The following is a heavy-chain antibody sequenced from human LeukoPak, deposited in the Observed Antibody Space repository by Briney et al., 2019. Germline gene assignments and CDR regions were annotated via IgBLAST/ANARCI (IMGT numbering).Heavy chain of an antibody. J-gene: IGHJ4*02. D-gene: IGHD4/OR15-4a*01. CDR2: ISSSSTTI. V-gene: IGHV3-48*03. CDR1: GFTFSSYE. CDR3: ARDLSDYGATRFDY. Sequence: PGGSLRLSCAASGFTFSSYEMNWVRQAPGKGLEWVSYISSSSTTIYYADSVKGRFTISRDNAKNSLYLQMNSLRAEDTAVYYCARDLSDYGATRFDYWGQGTLVTVSS.